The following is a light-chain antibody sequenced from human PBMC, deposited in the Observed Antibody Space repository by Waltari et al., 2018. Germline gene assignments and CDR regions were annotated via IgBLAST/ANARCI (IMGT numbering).Light chain of an antibody. CDR1: SSNIGPAYD. J-gene: IGLJ2*01. CDR3: QSYDSSLSAVI. CDR2: GNT. V-gene: IGLV1-40*01. Sequence: QSVLTQPPSLSGAPGQRVTISCPGSSSNIGPAYDVHWYQHLPGTAPKLLIHGNTNRPSGVPDRFSGSKSGTSASLAITGLQAEDEADYYCQSYDSSLSAVIFGGGTKLTVL.